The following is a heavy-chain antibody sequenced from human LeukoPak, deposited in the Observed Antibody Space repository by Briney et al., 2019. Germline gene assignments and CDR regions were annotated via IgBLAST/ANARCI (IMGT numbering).Heavy chain of an antibody. D-gene: IGHD5/OR15-5a*01. Sequence: GGSLRLSCAAFGVTFSSYAMSWVRQAPGKGLEWVSAISGPAGSWDYADSVKGRFTISRDNSKNTLFLQMNSLRAEDTAIYYCAKKVGLVSAPLYYFDVWGQGTLVTVSS. CDR1: GVTFSSYA. V-gene: IGHV3-23*01. J-gene: IGHJ4*02. CDR3: AKKVGLVSAPLYYFDV. CDR2: ISGPAGSW.